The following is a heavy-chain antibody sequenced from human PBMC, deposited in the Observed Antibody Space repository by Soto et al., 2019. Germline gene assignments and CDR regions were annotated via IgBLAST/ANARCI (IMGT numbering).Heavy chain of an antibody. D-gene: IGHD3-22*01. Sequence: EVQLVETGGGLIQPGGSLRLCCAASEFTVSSDYMRWVRQAPGKGLEWVSVIYSGGSTYYADSVKGRFTISRDNSKNTLYLQMNSLRAEDTAVYYCARLSTYYYDSSCYPDLFDYWGQGTLVTVSA. CDR2: IYSGGST. CDR3: ARLSTYYYDSSCYPDLFDY. J-gene: IGHJ4*02. CDR1: EFTVSSDY. V-gene: IGHV3-53*02.